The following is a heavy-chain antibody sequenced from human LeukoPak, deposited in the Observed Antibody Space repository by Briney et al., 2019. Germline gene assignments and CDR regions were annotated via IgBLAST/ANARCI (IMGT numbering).Heavy chain of an antibody. V-gene: IGHV3-30-3*01. J-gene: IGHJ4*02. CDR3: ARDPSGDDSSGYLLTN. D-gene: IGHD3-22*01. CDR2: ISYDGTNK. Sequence: GRSLRLSCAASGFTFSNYAMHWVRQAPGKGLEWVAVISYDGTNKYYADSVKGRFTISRDNSKNTMYLRMNSLRAEDTAVYYCARDPSGDDSSGYLLTNWGQGTLVTVSS. CDR1: GFTFSNYA.